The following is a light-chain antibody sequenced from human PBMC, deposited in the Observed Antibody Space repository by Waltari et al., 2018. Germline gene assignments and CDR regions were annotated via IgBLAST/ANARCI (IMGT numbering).Light chain of an antibody. J-gene: IGLJ3*02. V-gene: IGLV3-10*01. CDR3: YSTDSSVNHRV. CDR2: EDS. Sequence: SYELTQPPSVSVFPGQTARITCSGDALPKKYAYWFQQKSGQAPGVVIYEDSERPSGIPERFSASTSGTVATLTISGAQVEDEADYYCYSTDSSVNHRVFGGGTKLTVL. CDR1: ALPKKY.